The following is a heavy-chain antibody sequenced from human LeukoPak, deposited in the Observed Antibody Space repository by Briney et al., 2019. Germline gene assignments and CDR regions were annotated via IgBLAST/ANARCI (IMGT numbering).Heavy chain of an antibody. D-gene: IGHD3-22*01. CDR2: INPNSGGT. V-gene: IGHV1-2*06. CDR1: GYTFTGYS. Sequence: ASVKVSCKASGYTFTGYSMHWVRQAPGQGLEWMGRINPNSGGTNYAQKFQGRVTMTRDTSISTAYMELSRLRSDDTAVYYCARTNTYYYDSSGYHYFDYWGQGTLVTVSS. J-gene: IGHJ4*02. CDR3: ARTNTYYYDSSGYHYFDY.